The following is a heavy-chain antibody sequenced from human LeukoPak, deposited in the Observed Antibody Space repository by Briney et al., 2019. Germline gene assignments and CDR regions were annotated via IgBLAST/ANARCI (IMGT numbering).Heavy chain of an antibody. CDR2: IYTSGST. V-gene: IGHV4-4*07. Sequence: SETLSLTCTVSGGSISSYYWSWIRQPAGKGLEWIGRIYTSGSTNYNPSLKSRVTISVDKSKNQFSLKLSSVTAADTAVYYCARSTDPYRSPRNYYYYYYMDVWGKGTTVTVSS. CDR3: ARSTDPYRSPRNYYYYYYMDV. J-gene: IGHJ6*03. CDR1: GGSISSYY. D-gene: IGHD4-11*01.